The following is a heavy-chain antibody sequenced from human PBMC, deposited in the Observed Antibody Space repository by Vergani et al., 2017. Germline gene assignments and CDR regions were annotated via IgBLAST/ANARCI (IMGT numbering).Heavy chain of an antibody. CDR3: AKVPPGIAVAGSDL. J-gene: IGHJ4*02. CDR1: RFTFSNYA. CDR2: ISVSGGST. Sequence: EVQLLESGGGLVQPGGSLRLSCAASRFTFSNYAMNWVRQAPGKGLEWVSAISVSGGSTYYADSVKGRFTISRDNSKNTLYLQMNSLRAEDTAVYYCAKVPPGIAVAGSDLWGQGTLVTVSS. D-gene: IGHD6-19*01. V-gene: IGHV3-23*01.